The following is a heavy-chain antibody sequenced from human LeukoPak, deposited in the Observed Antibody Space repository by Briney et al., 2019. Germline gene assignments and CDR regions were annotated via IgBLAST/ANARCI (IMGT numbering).Heavy chain of an antibody. J-gene: IGHJ4*02. CDR3: ARDGSNWGSGIDY. CDR1: GGSFSGYY. CDR2: INHSGST. D-gene: IGHD7-27*01. Sequence: SETLSLTCAVYGGSFSGYYWSWIRQPPGKGLEWIGEINHSGSTNYNPSLKSRVTISVDTSKNQFSLKLSSVTAADTAVYYCARDGSNWGSGIDYWGQGTLDTVSS. V-gene: IGHV4-34*01.